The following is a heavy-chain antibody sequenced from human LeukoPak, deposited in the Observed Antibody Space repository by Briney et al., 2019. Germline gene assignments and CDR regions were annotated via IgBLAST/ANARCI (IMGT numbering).Heavy chain of an antibody. CDR2: ISYDGGNK. CDR1: GFTISSYA. J-gene: IGHJ4*02. V-gene: IGHV3-30-3*01. CDR3: ASALSGSPNY. D-gene: IGHD1-26*01. Sequence: GGSLRLSCAASGFTISSYAMHWVRQAPGKGLEWVAVISYDGGNKYYADSVKGRFTISRDNSKNTLYLQMNSLRAEDTAVYYCASALSGSPNYWGQGTLVTVSS.